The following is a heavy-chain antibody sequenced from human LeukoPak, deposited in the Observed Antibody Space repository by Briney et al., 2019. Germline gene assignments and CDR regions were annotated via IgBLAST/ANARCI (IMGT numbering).Heavy chain of an antibody. CDR1: GGSISGYY. CDR3: ARLRSSSWYYLPWFDP. Sequence: SETLSLTCTVSGGSISGYYWSWIRQPPGKGLEWIGEINHSGSTNYNPSLKSRVTISVDTSKNQFSLKLSSVTAADTAVYYCARLRSSSWYYLPWFDPWGQGTLVTVSS. D-gene: IGHD6-13*01. V-gene: IGHV4-34*01. CDR2: INHSGST. J-gene: IGHJ5*02.